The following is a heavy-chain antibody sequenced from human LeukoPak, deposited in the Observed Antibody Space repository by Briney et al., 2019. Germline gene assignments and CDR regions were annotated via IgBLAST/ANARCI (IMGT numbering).Heavy chain of an antibody. CDR1: GGSISSGGYS. CDR3: ARGVHYDILTGNYRLRAFAY. J-gene: IGHJ4*02. D-gene: IGHD3-9*01. CDR2: IYHSGST. V-gene: IGHV4-30-2*01. Sequence: SETLSLTCAVSGGSISSGGYSWSWIRQPPGKGLEWIGYIYHSGSTYYNPSLKSRVTISVDRSKNQFSLKLSSVTAADTAVYYCARGVHYDILTGNYRLRAFAYWGQGTLVTVSS.